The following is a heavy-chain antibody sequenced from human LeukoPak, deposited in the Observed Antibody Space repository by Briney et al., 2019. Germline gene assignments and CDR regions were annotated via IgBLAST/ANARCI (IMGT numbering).Heavy chain of an antibody. J-gene: IGHJ5*02. CDR2: IYTSGST. Sequence: SETLSLTCTVSGGSMNSGSYYWSWIRQPAGKGLEWIGRIYTSGSTNYNPSLQSRVTISVDTSKNQFSLKLNSLTAAKTAGYYCAGGTMIRVDPWGRGTLVTVSS. CDR3: AGGTMIRVDP. D-gene: IGHD3-10*01. CDR1: GGSMNSGSYY. V-gene: IGHV4-61*02.